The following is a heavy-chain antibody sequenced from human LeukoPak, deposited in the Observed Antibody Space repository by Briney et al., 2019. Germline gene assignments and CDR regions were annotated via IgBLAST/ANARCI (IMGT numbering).Heavy chain of an antibody. CDR1: GFSFTDSY. CDR3: GRDPDYGDPY. Sequence: GGSLRLSCSASGFSFTDSYMSWFRLSPEKGLEWIAYITSSGTTTEYADSVKGRFTISRVNAKNSLYLQMNSLRPEDTAVYYCGRDPDYGDPYWGQGTLVTVSS. CDR2: ITSSGTTT. D-gene: IGHD4/OR15-4a*01. V-gene: IGHV3-11*01. J-gene: IGHJ4*02.